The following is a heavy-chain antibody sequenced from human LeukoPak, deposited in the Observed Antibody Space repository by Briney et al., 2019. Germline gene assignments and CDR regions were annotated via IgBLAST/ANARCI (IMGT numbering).Heavy chain of an antibody. D-gene: IGHD7-27*01. CDR3: ARVDAISHANWGFGGHSNNFDY. J-gene: IGHJ4*02. CDR1: GFTFADYA. Sequence: PGGSLRLLCAASGFTFADYAMGWVRQAPGKGLEWVSGVNWNGGTPGYADSVKGRFTISRDNTKNSLYLQMHNLRAEDTALYYCARVDAISHANWGFGGHSNNFDYWGQGTLVAVSS. CDR2: VNWNGGTP. V-gene: IGHV3-20*04.